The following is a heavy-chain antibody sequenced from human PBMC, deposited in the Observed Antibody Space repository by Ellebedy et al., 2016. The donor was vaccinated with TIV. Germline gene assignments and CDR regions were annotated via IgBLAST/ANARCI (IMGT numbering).Heavy chain of an antibody. CDR3: TTGEDYDSSGYYYASYFDY. Sequence: PGGSLRLSCVGSGFTIRTGFIFSGYAMHWVRQAPGKGLEWVGRIKSKTDGGTTDYAAPVKGRFTISRDDSKNTLYLQMNSLKTEDTAVYYCTTGEDYDSSGYYYASYFDYWGQGTLVTVSS. V-gene: IGHV3-15*07. D-gene: IGHD3-22*01. CDR2: IKSKTDGGTT. CDR1: GFTIRTGF. J-gene: IGHJ4*02.